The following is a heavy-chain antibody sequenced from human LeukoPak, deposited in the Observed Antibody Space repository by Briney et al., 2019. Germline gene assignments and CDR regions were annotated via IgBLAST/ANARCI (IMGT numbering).Heavy chain of an antibody. V-gene: IGHV4-39*01. Sequence: PSETLSHTCTVSGGSFSNYNYYWGWIRQSPGKGLEWIGSIHYVGSTYYNPSLKSRVTISVDTSKNQFSLNLSSVTAADTAVYYCARQNNFDFWSGFFDYWGLGALVTVSS. CDR1: GGSFSNYNYY. CDR3: ARQNNFDFWSGFFDY. CDR2: IHYVGST. J-gene: IGHJ4*02. D-gene: IGHD3-3*01.